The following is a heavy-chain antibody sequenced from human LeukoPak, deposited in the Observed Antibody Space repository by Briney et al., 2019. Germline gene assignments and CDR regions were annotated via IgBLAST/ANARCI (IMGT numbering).Heavy chain of an antibody. D-gene: IGHD3-3*01. J-gene: IGHJ5*02. CDR2: IYHSGST. CDR1: GYSISSGYY. CDR3: ARHEYDYDFWSGYPDWFDP. Sequence: KPSETLSLTCAVSGYSISSGYYGGWIRQPPGKGLEWIWRIYHSGSTYYNPSLQSRVTISVDTSKIHFSLNLSSVTAADTAVYYCARHEYDYDFWSGYPDWFDPWGQGTLVTVSS. V-gene: IGHV4-38-2*01.